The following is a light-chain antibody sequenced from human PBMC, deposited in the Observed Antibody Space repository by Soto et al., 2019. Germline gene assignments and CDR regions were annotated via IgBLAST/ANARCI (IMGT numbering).Light chain of an antibody. V-gene: IGLV2-14*01. CDR1: SSDVGGYNY. Sequence: QSALTQPASVSGSPGQSITISCTGTSSDVGGYNYVSWYQQHPGKAPKVMIYDVINRPSGVSNRFSGSKSGNTASLTIFGLQAEDEADYYCSSYTSSSTLYVFGTGTKVTVL. CDR2: DVI. CDR3: SSYTSSSTLYV. J-gene: IGLJ1*01.